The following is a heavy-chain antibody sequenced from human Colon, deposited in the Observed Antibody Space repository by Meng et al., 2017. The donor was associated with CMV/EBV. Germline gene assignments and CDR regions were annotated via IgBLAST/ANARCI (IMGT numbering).Heavy chain of an antibody. V-gene: IGHV3-9*01. CDR3: ARAPTGDCRRTSCYFPFDY. D-gene: IGHD2-2*01. CDR1: GFNLGDYA. J-gene: IGHJ4*02. Sequence: GGSLRLSCVASGFNLGDYAMHWVRQIPGKGLEWVSGISYTSGSIGYADSVKGRFTISRDNARNSLYLQMYSLRVEDTASYYCARAPTGDCRRTSCYFPFDYWGQGTVVTVSS. CDR2: ISYTSGSI.